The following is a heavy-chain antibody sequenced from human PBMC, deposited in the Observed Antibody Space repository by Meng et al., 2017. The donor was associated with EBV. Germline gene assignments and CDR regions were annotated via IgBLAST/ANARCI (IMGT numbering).Heavy chain of an antibody. D-gene: IGHD6-19*01. CDR1: GYTFTGYY. Sequence: QGQLVQAGAEVKKPGASVKVSCKASGYTFTGYYMHWVRQAPGQGLEWMGRINPNSGGTIYAQKFQGRVTMTRDTSISTAYMELSRLRSDDTAVYYCARVGIAVAGTGDYWGQGTLVTVSS. CDR2: INPNSGGT. V-gene: IGHV1-2*06. J-gene: IGHJ4*02. CDR3: ARVGIAVAGTGDY.